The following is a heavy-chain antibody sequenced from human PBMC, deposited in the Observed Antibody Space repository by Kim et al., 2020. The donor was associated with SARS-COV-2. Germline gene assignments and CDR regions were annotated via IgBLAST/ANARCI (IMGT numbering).Heavy chain of an antibody. CDR1: GGSFSGYY. CDR3: ARGVVVPAAMLWTVRHYYYGMDV. Sequence: PSETLSLTCAVYGGSFSGYYWSWIRQPPGKGLEWIGEINHSGSTNYNPSLKSRVTISVDTSKNQFSLKLSSVTAADTAVYYCARGVVVPAAMLWTVRHYYYGMDVWGQGTTVTVSS. V-gene: IGHV4-34*01. CDR2: INHSGST. D-gene: IGHD2-2*01. J-gene: IGHJ6*02.